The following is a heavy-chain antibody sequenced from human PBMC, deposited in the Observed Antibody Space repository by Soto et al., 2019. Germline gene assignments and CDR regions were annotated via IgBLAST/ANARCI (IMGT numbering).Heavy chain of an antibody. V-gene: IGHV1-69*02. CDR2: IIPILGIA. D-gene: IGHD6-19*01. J-gene: IGHJ4*02. CDR1: GGTFSSYT. Sequence: QVQLVQSGAEVKKPGSSVKVSCKASGGTFSSYTISWVRQAPGQGLEWMGRIIPILGIANYAQKFQGRVTITADKSTSTAYMELSSLRSEDTAVYYCAKGRGSGWSPDFDYWGQGTLVTVSS. CDR3: AKGRGSGWSPDFDY.